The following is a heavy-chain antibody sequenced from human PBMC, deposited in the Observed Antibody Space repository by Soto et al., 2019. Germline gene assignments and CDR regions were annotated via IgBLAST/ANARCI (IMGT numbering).Heavy chain of an antibody. D-gene: IGHD4-17*01. CDR2: MNPNSGNT. Sequence: VSCXASGXTFXXXDINWVRQATGQGLEWMGWMNPNSGNTGYAQKFQGRVTMTRNTSISTAYMELSSLRSEDTAVYYCARGRVTTTRIGSYYFDYWGQGTLVTVSS. V-gene: IGHV1-8*01. CDR1: GXTFXXXD. J-gene: IGHJ4*02. CDR3: ARGRVTTTRIGSYYFDY.